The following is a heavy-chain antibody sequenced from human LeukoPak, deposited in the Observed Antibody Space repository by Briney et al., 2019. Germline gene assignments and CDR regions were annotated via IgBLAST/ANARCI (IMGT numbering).Heavy chain of an antibody. CDR3: ARDLRMGSGFDY. D-gene: IGHD6-19*01. Sequence: ASVXXXXXXSGYTFTSYGIXGXRQAPGQGLEXXGGISAYNGNTNYAQKLQGRVTMTTDTSTSTTYMELRRLRSDDTAVYYCARDLRMGSGFDYWGQGTLVTVSS. J-gene: IGHJ4*02. CDR2: ISAYNGNT. V-gene: IGHV1-18*01. CDR1: GYTFTSYG.